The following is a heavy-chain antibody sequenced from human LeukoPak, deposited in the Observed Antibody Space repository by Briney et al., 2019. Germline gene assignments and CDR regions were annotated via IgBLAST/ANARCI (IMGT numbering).Heavy chain of an antibody. V-gene: IGHV4-4*07. CDR1: GGSISSYY. CDR3: ARDQGPMTYYYGSSGYYYNAFDI. J-gene: IGHJ3*02. CDR2: IYTSGST. D-gene: IGHD3-22*01. Sequence: KPSETLSLTCTVSGGSISSYYWSWIRQPAGKGLEWIGRIYTSGSTNYNPSLKSRVTMSVDTSKNQFSLKLSSVTAADTAVYYCARDQGPMTYYYGSSGYYYNAFDIWGQGTMVTVSS.